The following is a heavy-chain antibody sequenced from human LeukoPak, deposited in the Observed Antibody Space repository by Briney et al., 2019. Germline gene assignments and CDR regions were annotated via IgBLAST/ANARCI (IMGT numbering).Heavy chain of an antibody. Sequence: ASETLSLTCTVSGGPISSYYWSWIRQPPGKGLEWIGYIYYSGSTNYNPSLKSRVTISVDTSKNQFSLKLSSVTAADTAVYYCARQAISNLAFDYWGQGTLVTVSS. J-gene: IGHJ4*02. CDR3: ARQAISNLAFDY. CDR2: IYYSGST. D-gene: IGHD3-3*01. CDR1: GGPISSYY. V-gene: IGHV4-59*08.